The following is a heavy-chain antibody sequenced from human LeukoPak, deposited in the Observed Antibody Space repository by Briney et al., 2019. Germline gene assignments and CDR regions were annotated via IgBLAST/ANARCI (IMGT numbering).Heavy chain of an antibody. CDR2: MYYSGST. CDR1: GGSISTYY. CDR3: ARSERWLQFWLAY. D-gene: IGHD5-24*01. Sequence: SETLSLTCTVSGGSISTYYWSWIRQPPGKGLEWIGYMYYSGSTNYNPSLKSRVTISVDTSKNQFSLKLSSVTAADTAVYYCARSERWLQFWLAYWGQGTLVTVSS. V-gene: IGHV4-59*12. J-gene: IGHJ4*02.